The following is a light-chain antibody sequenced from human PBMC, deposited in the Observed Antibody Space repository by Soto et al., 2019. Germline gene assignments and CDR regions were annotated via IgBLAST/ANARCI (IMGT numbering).Light chain of an antibody. V-gene: IGLV2-14*01. CDR3: SSYTSTSALV. CDR1: TNDIGGYKY. J-gene: IGLJ1*01. CDR2: EVT. Sequence: QSALTQPASVSGSPGQSITISCTGTTNDIGGYKYVSWYQQHPGKATKLIIFEVTNRPSGVSNRFSGSKSGNTASLTISGLQAEDEADFYCSSYTSTSALVFGTGTKVTVL.